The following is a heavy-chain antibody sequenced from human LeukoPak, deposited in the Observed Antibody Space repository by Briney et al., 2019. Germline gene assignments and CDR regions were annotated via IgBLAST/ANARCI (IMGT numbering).Heavy chain of an antibody. CDR3: ARESSGWRLYGMDV. CDR2: IIPIFGTA. CDR1: GGTFSSYA. J-gene: IGHJ6*02. Sequence: ASVKVSCKASGGTFSSYAISWVRQAPGQGLEWIGGIIPIFGTANYAQKFQGRVTITADESTSTAYMELSSLRSEDTAVYYCARESSGWRLYGMDVWGQGTTVTVSS. V-gene: IGHV1-69*13. D-gene: IGHD6-19*01.